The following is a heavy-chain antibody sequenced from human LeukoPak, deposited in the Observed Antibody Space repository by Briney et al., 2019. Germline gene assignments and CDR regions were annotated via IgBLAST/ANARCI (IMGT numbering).Heavy chain of an antibody. CDR1: GFTFSSYS. Sequence: GGSLRLSCAASGFTFSSYSMNWVRQAPGKGLEWVSSISSSSSYIYYADSVKGRFTISRDNAKDSLYLQMNSLRAEDTAVYYCARDLNDYGGNGAVYGMDVWGQGTTVTVSS. D-gene: IGHD4-23*01. V-gene: IGHV3-21*01. CDR2: ISSSSSYI. CDR3: ARDLNDYGGNGAVYGMDV. J-gene: IGHJ6*02.